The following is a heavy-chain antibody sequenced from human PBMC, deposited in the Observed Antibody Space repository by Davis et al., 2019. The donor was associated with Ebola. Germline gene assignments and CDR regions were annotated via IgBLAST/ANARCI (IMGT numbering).Heavy chain of an antibody. CDR2: ISGSGGST. V-gene: IGHV3-23*01. J-gene: IGHJ4*02. CDR1: GFTFSSYA. D-gene: IGHD2-21*01. CDR3: ASIGATRSSGY. Sequence: GESLKISCAASGFTFSSYAMSWVRQAPGKGLEWVSAISGSGGSTYYADSVKGRFTISRDNSKNTLYLQMNSLRAEDTAVYYCASIGATRSSGYWGQGTLVTVSS.